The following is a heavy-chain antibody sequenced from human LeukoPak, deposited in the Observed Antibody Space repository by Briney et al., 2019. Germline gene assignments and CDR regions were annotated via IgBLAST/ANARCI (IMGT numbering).Heavy chain of an antibody. CDR3: ARVRMYSSSPRPNYFDY. CDR2: IKQDGSEK. CDR1: GFTFSSYW. D-gene: IGHD6-13*01. V-gene: IGHV3-7*01. Sequence: GGSLRLSCAASGFTFSSYWMSWVRQAPGKGLEWVANIKQDGSEKYYVDSVKGRFTISRDNAKNSLYLQMNSLRAEDTAVYYCARVRMYSSSPRPNYFDYWGQGTLVTVSS. J-gene: IGHJ4*02.